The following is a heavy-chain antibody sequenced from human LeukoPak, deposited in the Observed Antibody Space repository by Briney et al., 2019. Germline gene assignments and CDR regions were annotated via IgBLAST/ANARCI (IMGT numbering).Heavy chain of an antibody. D-gene: IGHD2-21*01. J-gene: IGHJ4*02. CDR3: ARGLCGGDCYDY. CDR1: GFAFSDYY. CDR2: ISSSGDII. Sequence: GGSLRLSCAASGFAFSDYYMSWIRQTPGEGLEWISYISSSGDIIYYADSVKDRFTISRDNAKTSLYLQMNSLRAEDTAVYYCARGLCGGDCYDYWGQGTLVTVSS. V-gene: IGHV3-11*04.